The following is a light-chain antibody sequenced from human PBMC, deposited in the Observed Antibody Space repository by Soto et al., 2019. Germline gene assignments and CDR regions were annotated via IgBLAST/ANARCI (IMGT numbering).Light chain of an antibody. V-gene: IGKV3-20*01. CDR2: GAS. CDR1: QSISSSF. CDR3: QQYDNSPIT. J-gene: IGKJ5*01. Sequence: EIVLTQSPGILSLSPGERASLSCWASQSISSSFLAWYQQKPGQAPRLXIYGASSRATGIPDSFSGPGSETAFTLTISRLESEDFAVYYCQQYDNSPITFGQGTRLEIK.